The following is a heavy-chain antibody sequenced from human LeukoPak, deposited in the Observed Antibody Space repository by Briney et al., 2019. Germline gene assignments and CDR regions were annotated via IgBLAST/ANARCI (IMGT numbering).Heavy chain of an antibody. CDR2: TYYRSKWYN. J-gene: IGHJ4*02. CDR3: ARGARGVVVVAATQKFDY. Sequence: SQTLSLTCAISGDSVSSHSAAWNWIRQSPSRGLEWLGRTYYRSKWYNDYAVSVKSRVTINPDTSKNRFSLKLSSVTAADTAVYYCARGARGVVVVAATQKFDYWGQGTLVTVSS. D-gene: IGHD2-15*01. V-gene: IGHV6-1*01. CDR1: GDSVSSHSAA.